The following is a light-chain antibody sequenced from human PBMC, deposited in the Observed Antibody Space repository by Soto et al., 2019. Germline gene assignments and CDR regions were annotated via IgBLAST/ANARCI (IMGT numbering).Light chain of an antibody. Sequence: DIQLTQSPSTLSASVGDRVTITCRASQSISRWLAWYQQKPGAAPKLLIHEASTLESGVPSRFSGSRSGTEFTLTVSSLQPDDFATYYCQQYNDSFPYTFGQGTKLEIK. J-gene: IGKJ2*01. CDR1: QSISRW. CDR2: EAS. V-gene: IGKV1-5*03. CDR3: QQYNDSFPYT.